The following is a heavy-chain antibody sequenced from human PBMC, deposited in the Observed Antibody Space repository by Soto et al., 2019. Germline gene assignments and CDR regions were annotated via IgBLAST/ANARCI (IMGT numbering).Heavy chain of an antibody. CDR2: IYWDGDK. CDR3: AHSGKITIFGVVTPTCFDY. V-gene: IGHV2-5*02. J-gene: IGHJ4*02. CDR1: GFSLSTSGVG. Sequence: QITLKESGPTLVKPTQTLTLTCTFSGFSLSTSGVGVGWIRQPPGKALEWLALIYWDGDKRYSPSLKSRLTITKDTSKNQVVLTMTNMDPVDTATYYCAHSGKITIFGVVTPTCFDYWGQGTLVTVSS. D-gene: IGHD3-3*01.